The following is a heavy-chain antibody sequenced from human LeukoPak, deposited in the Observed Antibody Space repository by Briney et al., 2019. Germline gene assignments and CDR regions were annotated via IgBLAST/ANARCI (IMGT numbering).Heavy chain of an antibody. D-gene: IGHD1-26*01. CDR2: IIPIFGTA. Sequence: SVKVSCKASGGTFSSYAISWVRPAPGQGLGWVGGIIPIFGTANYAQKFQGRVTITTDESTSTAYMELSSLRSEDTAVYYCARGVGSFKYYYYYMDVWGKGTTVTVSS. CDR3: ARGVGSFKYYYYYMDV. V-gene: IGHV1-69*05. J-gene: IGHJ6*03. CDR1: GGTFSSYA.